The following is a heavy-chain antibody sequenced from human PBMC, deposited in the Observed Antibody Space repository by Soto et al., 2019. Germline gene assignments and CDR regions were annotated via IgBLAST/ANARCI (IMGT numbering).Heavy chain of an antibody. J-gene: IGHJ4*02. CDR1: GGSISSYY. CDR2: IYYSGST. CDR3: AREVCTNSVCYGEQLDPFDY. Sequence: SETLSLTCTVSGGSISSYYWSWIRQPPGKGLEWIGYIYYSGSTNYNPSLKSRVTISVDTSKNQFSLKLSSVTAADTAVYYCAREVCTNSVCYGEQLDPFDYWGQGTLVTVSS. D-gene: IGHD2-8*01. V-gene: IGHV4-59*01.